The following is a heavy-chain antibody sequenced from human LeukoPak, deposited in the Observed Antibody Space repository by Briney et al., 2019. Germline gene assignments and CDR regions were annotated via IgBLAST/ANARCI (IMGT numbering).Heavy chain of an antibody. CDR3: ARGHYCSSTSCAGRYNWFDP. CDR2: IYYGGST. Sequence: PSQTLSLTCTVSGGSISSGGYYWSWIRQHPGKGLEWIGYIYYGGSTYYNPSLKSRVTISVDTSKNQFSLKLSSVTAADTAVYYCARGHYCSSTSCAGRYNWFDPWGQGTLVTVSS. V-gene: IGHV4-31*03. D-gene: IGHD2-2*01. CDR1: GGSISSGGYY. J-gene: IGHJ5*02.